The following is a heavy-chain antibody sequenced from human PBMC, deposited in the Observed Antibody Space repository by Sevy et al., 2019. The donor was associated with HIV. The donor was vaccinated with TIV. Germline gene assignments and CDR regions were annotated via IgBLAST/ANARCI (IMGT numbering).Heavy chain of an antibody. CDR1: DGSISSYY. J-gene: IGHJ6*02. D-gene: IGHD1-1*01. V-gene: IGHV4-59*01. CDR2: SYYSGTT. CDR3: ARGNQEYYYGMDV. Sequence: SETLSLTCTVPDGSISSYYWSWIRQPPEKGLEWIGYSYYSGTTNYNPSLKSRVTISKDTSKNQFYLRLSSVTAADTAVYYCARGNQEYYYGMDVWGQGTTVTVSS.